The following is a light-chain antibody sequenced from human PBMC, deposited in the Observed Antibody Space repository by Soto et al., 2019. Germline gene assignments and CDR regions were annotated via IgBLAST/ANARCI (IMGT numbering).Light chain of an antibody. CDR3: QQRDTWPWT. Sequence: EVVLTQSPATLSLSPGERATLSCRASQSVRSNLAWYQHKPGQPPRLLIYDASNRATGIPGRFSGSGSGTGFTLTISNLEPGDFAVYCCQQRDTWPWTFGQGAKVEIK. V-gene: IGKV3-11*01. CDR1: QSVRSN. J-gene: IGKJ1*01. CDR2: DAS.